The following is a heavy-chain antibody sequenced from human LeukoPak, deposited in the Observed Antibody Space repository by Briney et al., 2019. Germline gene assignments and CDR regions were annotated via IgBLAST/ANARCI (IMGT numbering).Heavy chain of an antibody. J-gene: IGHJ6*02. D-gene: IGHD6-13*01. CDR1: GASFSDFY. CDR2: INHSGST. CDR3: ARSSSSWPPGYYYYGMDV. Sequence: SETLSLTCAVYGASFSDFYWSWIRQPPGKGLEWIGEINHSGSTNFNPSLKSRVTISVDTSKNQFSLNLSSVTAADTAVYYCARSSSSWPPGYYYYGMDVWGQGTTVTVSS. V-gene: IGHV4-34*01.